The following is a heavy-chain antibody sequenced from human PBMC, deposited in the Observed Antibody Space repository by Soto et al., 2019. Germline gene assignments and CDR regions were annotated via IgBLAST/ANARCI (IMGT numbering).Heavy chain of an antibody. CDR3: ARATNYYDSSSYYYHNCFDP. J-gene: IGHJ5*02. CDR1: GGSISSGGYS. D-gene: IGHD3-22*01. V-gene: IGHV4-30-2*01. CDR2: IYHTGST. Sequence: SETLSLTCAVSGGSISSGGYSWSWIRQPPGKGLECIGYIYHTGSTYYNPSLKSRVTISVDRSKNQFSLKLSSVTAADTAIYYCARATNYYDSSSYYYHNCFDPWGQGTLVTVSS.